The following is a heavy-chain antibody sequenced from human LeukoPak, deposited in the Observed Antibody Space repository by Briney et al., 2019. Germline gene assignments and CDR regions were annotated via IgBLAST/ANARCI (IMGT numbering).Heavy chain of an antibody. CDR3: AKDVRSVSAAGIFDY. CDR1: GFTFSSYA. J-gene: IGHJ4*02. CDR2: ISGSGGST. D-gene: IGHD6-13*01. Sequence: GGSLRLSCAASGFTFSSYAMSWVRQAPGKGLEWVSAISGSGGSTYYADSVKGRFTTSRDNSKNTLYLQMNSLRAEDTAVYYCAKDVRSVSAAGIFDYWGQGTLVTVSS. V-gene: IGHV3-23*01.